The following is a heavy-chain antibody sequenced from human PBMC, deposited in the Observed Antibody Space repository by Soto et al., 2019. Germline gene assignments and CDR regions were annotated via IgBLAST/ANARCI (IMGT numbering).Heavy chain of an antibody. CDR3: ARGVFYYYGSIGYSPDY. J-gene: IGHJ4*02. V-gene: IGHV3-30-3*01. CDR2: ISFDGSKK. D-gene: IGHD3-22*01. CDR1: GFTSSSYV. Sequence: QVQLVESGGGVVQPGRSLRLSCEGSGFTSSSYVMHWVRQAPGKGLEWVALISFDGSKKNYADSVKGRFTISRDNSKNMMYMQMNSLRPEDTAVYYCARGVFYYYGSIGYSPDYWGQETLVTVSS.